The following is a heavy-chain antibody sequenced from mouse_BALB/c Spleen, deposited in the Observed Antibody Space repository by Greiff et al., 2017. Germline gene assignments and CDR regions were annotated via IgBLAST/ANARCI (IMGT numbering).Heavy chain of an antibody. CDR2: INPSSGYT. D-gene: IGHD1-1*01. CDR3: ARNYYGSEYFDV. V-gene: IGHV1-4*01. J-gene: IGHJ1*01. Sequence: QVQLKESGAELVRPGASVKMSCKASGYTFTSYTMHWVKQRPGQGLEWIGYINPSSGYTNYNQKFKDKATLTADKSSSTAYMQLSSLTSEDSAVYYCARNYYGSEYFDVWGAGTTVTVSS. CDR1: GYTFTSYT.